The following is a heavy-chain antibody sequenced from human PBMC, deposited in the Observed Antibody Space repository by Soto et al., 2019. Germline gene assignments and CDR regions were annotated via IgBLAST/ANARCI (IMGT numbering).Heavy chain of an antibody. V-gene: IGHV3-21*01. CDR3: ARDVRVYGSGSYDAFDI. D-gene: IGHD3-10*01. J-gene: IGHJ3*02. CDR1: GFTFSSYS. CDR2: ISSSSSYI. Sequence: GGSLRLSCAASGFTFSSYSMNWVRQAPGKGLEWVSSISSSSSYIYYADSVKGRFTISRDNAKNSLYLQMNSLRAEDTAVYYCARDVRVYGSGSYDAFDIWGQGTMVTVSS.